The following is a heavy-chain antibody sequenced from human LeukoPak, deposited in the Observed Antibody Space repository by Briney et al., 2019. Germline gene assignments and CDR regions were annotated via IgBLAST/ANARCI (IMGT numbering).Heavy chain of an antibody. Sequence: GGSLRLSCAASGFTFDDYAMQWVRLSPGKGLEWVSRIDWNSRSTVYADSVRGRFTISRDNAKNSLYLQMNSLRPEDSALYYCARYRRPLTGYNAQDYWGQGTLVTVSS. J-gene: IGHJ4*02. CDR3: ARYRRPLTGYNAQDY. V-gene: IGHV3-9*01. CDR2: IDWNSRST. D-gene: IGHD3-9*01. CDR1: GFTFDDYA.